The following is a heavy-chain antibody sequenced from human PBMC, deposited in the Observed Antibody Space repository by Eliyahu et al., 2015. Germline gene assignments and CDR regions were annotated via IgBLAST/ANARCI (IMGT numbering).Heavy chain of an antibody. D-gene: IGHD6-19*01. CDR2: INPSGGTT. CDR3: ARDRSKGWYEIDF. V-gene: IGHV1-46*01. J-gene: IGHJ4*02. Sequence: QVQLVQSGAEVKTPGASVKVSCKASGYTFISYYMHWVRQAPGQGLEWMGVINPSGGTTTYAQKFQGAVIMTRDTSTSTVHMELSSLRSEDTAVYYCARDRSKGWYEIDFWGQGTLVTVSS. CDR1: GYTFISYY.